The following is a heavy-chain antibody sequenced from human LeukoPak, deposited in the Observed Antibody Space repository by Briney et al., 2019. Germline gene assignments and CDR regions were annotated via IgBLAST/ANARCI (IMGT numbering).Heavy chain of an antibody. CDR3: ARDHPYPYDSSGYATVAFDI. V-gene: IGHV3-48*01. J-gene: IGHJ3*02. CDR1: GFTFSSYS. CDR2: ISSSSSTI. D-gene: IGHD3-22*01. Sequence: PGGSLRLSCAASGFTFSSYSMNWVRQAPGKGLEWVSYISSSSSTIYYADSVKGRFTISRDNAKNSLYLQMNSLRAEDTAVYYCARDHPYPYDSSGYATVAFDIWGQGTMVTVSS.